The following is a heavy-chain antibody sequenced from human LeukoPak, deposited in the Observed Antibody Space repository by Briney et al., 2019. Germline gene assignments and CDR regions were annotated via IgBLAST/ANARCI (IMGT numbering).Heavy chain of an antibody. CDR2: IYYSGST. CDR1: GGSISSGGYY. D-gene: IGHD5-12*01. Sequence: PSETLSLTCTVSGGSISSGGYYWSWIRQHPGKGLEWIGYIYYSGSTYYNPSLKSRVTISVDTSKNQFSLKLSSVTAADTAVYYCARGEVAYFDYWGQGTLVTVSS. CDR3: ARGEVAYFDY. J-gene: IGHJ4*02. V-gene: IGHV4-31*03.